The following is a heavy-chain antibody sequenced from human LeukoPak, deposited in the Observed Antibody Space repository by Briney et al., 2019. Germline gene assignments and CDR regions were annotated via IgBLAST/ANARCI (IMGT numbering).Heavy chain of an antibody. D-gene: IGHD5-18*01. CDR1: GLTFSDFW. V-gene: IGHV3-74*01. CDR3: ATGHSYGYDY. CDR2: VKGDGRTT. J-gene: IGHJ4*02. Sequence: GGSLRLSCAASGLTFSDFWMHWVRQPPGKGLVWVALVKGDGRTTIYADSVKGRFTISRDNAKNTLYLQMNSLRADDSGVYYCATGHSYGYDYWGQGVLVAVSS.